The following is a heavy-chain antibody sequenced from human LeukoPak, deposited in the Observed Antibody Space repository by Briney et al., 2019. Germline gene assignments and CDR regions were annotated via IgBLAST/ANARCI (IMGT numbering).Heavy chain of an antibody. J-gene: IGHJ4*02. V-gene: IGHV4-39*01. Sequence: SETLSLTCTVSGGSISSSSYYWGWIRQPPGKGLEWIGSINYSGSTYYNPSLESRVTISVDTSKNQFSLKLSSVTAADTAVYYCARRETNWGYKSFDYWGQGTLVTVSS. CDR1: GGSISSSSYY. CDR2: INYSGST. D-gene: IGHD7-27*01. CDR3: ARRETNWGYKSFDY.